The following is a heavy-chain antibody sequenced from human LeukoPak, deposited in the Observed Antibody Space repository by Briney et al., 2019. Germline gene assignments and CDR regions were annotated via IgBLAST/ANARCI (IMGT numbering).Heavy chain of an antibody. D-gene: IGHD1-1*01. CDR3: ARTTLLGTQDY. V-gene: IGHV4-59*01. CDR2: IYYSGST. Sequence: PSETLSLTCTVSGGSINGYYWTWIRQPPGKGLEWIGYIYYSGSTKYNPSLTSRVTISVDTSKNQFSLRLSSVTAADTAVYFRARTTLLGTQDYWGQGTLVTVSS. CDR1: GGSINGYY. J-gene: IGHJ4*02.